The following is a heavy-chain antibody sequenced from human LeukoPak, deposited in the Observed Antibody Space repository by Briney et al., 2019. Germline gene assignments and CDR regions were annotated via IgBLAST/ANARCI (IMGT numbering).Heavy chain of an antibody. D-gene: IGHD6-19*01. CDR3: ARVLEGSSGQHWYFDL. CDR1: GGSFSGYY. Sequence: SETLSLTCAVYGGSFSGYYWSWIRQPPGKGLEWIGEINHSGSTNYNPSLKTRVTISVDTSKNQFSLKLSSVTAADTAVYYCARVLEGSSGQHWYFDLWGRGTLVTVSS. V-gene: IGHV4-34*01. CDR2: INHSGST. J-gene: IGHJ2*01.